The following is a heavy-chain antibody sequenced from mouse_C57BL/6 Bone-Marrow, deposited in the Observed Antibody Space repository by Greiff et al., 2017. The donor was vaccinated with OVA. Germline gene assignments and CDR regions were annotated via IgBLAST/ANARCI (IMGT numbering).Heavy chain of an antibody. Sequence: VHLVESGPGLVAPSQSLSITCTVSGFSLTSYGVSWVRQPPGKGLEWLGVIWGDGSTNYHSALISSLGISKDNSKSQVFLKLNSLQTDDTATYNCAKKVDGYYPPYYAMDYWGQGTSVTVSS. CDR3: AKKVDGYYPPYYAMDY. V-gene: IGHV2-3*01. J-gene: IGHJ4*01. CDR1: GFSLTSYG. CDR2: IWGDGST. D-gene: IGHD2-3*01.